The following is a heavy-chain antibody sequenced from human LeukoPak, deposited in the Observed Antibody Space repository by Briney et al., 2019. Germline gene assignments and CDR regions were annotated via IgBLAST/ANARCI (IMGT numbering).Heavy chain of an antibody. J-gene: IGHJ4*02. CDR1: GGFISSYY. D-gene: IGHD3-22*01. CDR3: AKMGPYDSSGYPAY. CDR2: IYYSGST. V-gene: IGHV4-59*01. Sequence: SETLSLTCTVSGGFISSYYWSWIRLPPGKGLEWIGYIYYSGSTKYNPSLKSRVTISVDTSKNQFSLKLSSVSAADTAVYYCAKMGPYDSSGYPAYWGQGTLVTVSS.